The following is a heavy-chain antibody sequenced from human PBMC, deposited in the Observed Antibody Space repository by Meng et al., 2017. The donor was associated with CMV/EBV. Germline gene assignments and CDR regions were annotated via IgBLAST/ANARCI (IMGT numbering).Heavy chain of an antibody. Sequence: SETLSLTCTVSGGSVSSGSYYWSWIRQPPGKGLEWIGYIYYSGSTNYNPSLESRVTISVDTSKNQFSLKLSSVTAADTAVYYCARDRVHYDFWSPSNYYYGMDVWGQGTTVTVSS. V-gene: IGHV4-61*01. CDR2: IYYSGST. J-gene: IGHJ6*02. D-gene: IGHD3-3*01. CDR1: GGSVSSGSYY. CDR3: ARDRVHYDFWSPSNYYYGMDV.